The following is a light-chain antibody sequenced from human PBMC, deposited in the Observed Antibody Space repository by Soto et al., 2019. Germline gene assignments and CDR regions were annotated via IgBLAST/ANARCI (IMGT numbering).Light chain of an antibody. CDR3: HSYTSSSTYV. Sequence: QAALTQPASVYGSPGQSITISCTGTSSDVGGFNYVSWYQQHPGKAPKLMIYDVTNRPSGVSYRFSGSKSGNTASLTISGLQAEDEADYYCHSYTSSSTYVFGTGTQLTVL. CDR2: DVT. J-gene: IGLJ1*01. CDR1: SSDVGGFNY. V-gene: IGLV2-14*03.